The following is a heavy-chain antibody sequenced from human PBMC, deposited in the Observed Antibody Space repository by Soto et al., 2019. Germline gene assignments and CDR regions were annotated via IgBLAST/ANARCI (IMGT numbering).Heavy chain of an antibody. D-gene: IGHD6-6*01. CDR2: IKQDGSEK. CDR1: GFTFSSYW. J-gene: IGHJ5*02. CDR3: ARSIAARLNWFDP. Sequence: AASGFTFSSYWMSWVRQAPGKGLEWVANIKQDGSEKYYVDSVKGRFTISRDNAKNSLYLQMNSLRAEDTAVYYCARSIAARLNWFDPWGQGTLVTVSS. V-gene: IGHV3-7*01.